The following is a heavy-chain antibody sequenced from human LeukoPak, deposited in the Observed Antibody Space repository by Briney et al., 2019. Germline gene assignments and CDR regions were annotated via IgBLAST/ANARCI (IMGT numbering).Heavy chain of an antibody. V-gene: IGHV1-24*01. J-gene: IGHJ4*02. Sequence: ASVKVSCKVSGYTLTELSMHWVRQAPGEGLEWMGGFDPEDGETIYAQKFQGRVTMTEDTSTDTAYMELSSPRSEDTAVYYCATHSLYSGSYYYFDYWGQGTLVTVSS. CDR2: FDPEDGET. D-gene: IGHD1-26*01. CDR3: ATHSLYSGSYYYFDY. CDR1: GYTLTELS.